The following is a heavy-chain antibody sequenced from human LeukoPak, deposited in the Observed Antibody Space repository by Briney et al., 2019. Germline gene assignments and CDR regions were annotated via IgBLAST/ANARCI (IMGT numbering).Heavy chain of an antibody. CDR2: INCSGGST. V-gene: IGHV3-20*04. CDR1: GFAFDEHG. J-gene: IGHJ4*02. CDR3: ARAPITSRFYFDY. D-gene: IGHD2-2*01. Sequence: GGSLRLSCTASGFAFDEHGMSWVRQVPGEGLEWVSGINCSGGSTGYADPLRGRFTISRDNAKTSLYLQMDSLRAEDTALYYCARAPITSRFYFDYWGQGTLVTVSS.